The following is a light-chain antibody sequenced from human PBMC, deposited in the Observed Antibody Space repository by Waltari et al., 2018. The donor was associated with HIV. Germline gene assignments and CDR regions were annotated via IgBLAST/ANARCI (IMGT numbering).Light chain of an antibody. CDR3: KSYTSIGPAYV. Sequence: QSALTQPASVSGSPGQSITISCTGTSTDVGGYNYVSWYQQHPGKAPKLMIYEVNNRPSGFSNRFSGSKSANTASLTISGLQAEDEADYYCKSYTSIGPAYVFGTGTKVTVL. CDR2: EVN. J-gene: IGLJ1*01. CDR1: STDVGGYNY. V-gene: IGLV2-14*01.